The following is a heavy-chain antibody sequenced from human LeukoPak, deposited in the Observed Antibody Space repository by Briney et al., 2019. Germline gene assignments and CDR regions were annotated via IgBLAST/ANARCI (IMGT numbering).Heavy chain of an antibody. CDR3: AREWRGTGTYCFDY. Sequence: ASVKVSCKASGYTFTDYYVHWVRQAPGQGPEWMGWINPNSGGTNYVQKFQGRVTMTRDTSINTAYMELSSLKSDDAAVYYCAREWRGTGTYCFDYWGQGTLVAVSS. D-gene: IGHD2-8*02. J-gene: IGHJ4*02. V-gene: IGHV1-2*02. CDR1: GYTFTDYY. CDR2: INPNSGGT.